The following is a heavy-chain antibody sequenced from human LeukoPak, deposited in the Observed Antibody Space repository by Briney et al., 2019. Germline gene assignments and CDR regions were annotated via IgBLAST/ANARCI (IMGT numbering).Heavy chain of an antibody. CDR2: ITSGSSHI. CDR1: GFTFSSYN. D-gene: IGHD1-26*01. J-gene: IGHJ6*03. Sequence: PGGSLSLSCTASGFTFSSYNMNWVRQTPGQGLEWISSITSGSSHIYYADSVKGRFTISRDNAKSSLYLQMHSLRAEDTAVYYCARDPYSGSYGADYYYYMDVWGKGTTVTISS. CDR3: ARDPYSGSYGADYYYYMDV. V-gene: IGHV3-21*01.